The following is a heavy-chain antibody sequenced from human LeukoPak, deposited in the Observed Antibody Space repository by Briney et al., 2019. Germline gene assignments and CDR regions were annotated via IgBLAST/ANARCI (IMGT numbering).Heavy chain of an antibody. Sequence: SETLSLTCTVSGGSISSYYWSWIRQPPGKGLEWIGYIYYSGSTNYNPSLPSRVTISVDTSKNQFSLQLSSVTAADRAVYYCARVGRSWAGGLVYWGQGTLVTVSS. CDR1: GGSISSYY. CDR2: IYYSGST. J-gene: IGHJ4*02. V-gene: IGHV4-59*01. D-gene: IGHD6-13*01. CDR3: ARVGRSWAGGLVY.